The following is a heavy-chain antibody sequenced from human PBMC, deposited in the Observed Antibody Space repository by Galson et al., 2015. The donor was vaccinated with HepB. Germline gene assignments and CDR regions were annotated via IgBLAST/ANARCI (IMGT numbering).Heavy chain of an antibody. V-gene: IGHV1-8*01. Sequence: SVKVSCKASGYTFTSYDINWVRQATGQGLEWMGWMNPNSGNTGYAQKFQGRVTMTRNTSISTAYMELSSLRSEDTAVYYCATRPCSSTSCYDYWGQGTLVTVSS. CDR1: GYTFTSYD. CDR3: ATRPCSSTSCYDY. CDR2: MNPNSGNT. D-gene: IGHD2-2*01. J-gene: IGHJ4*02.